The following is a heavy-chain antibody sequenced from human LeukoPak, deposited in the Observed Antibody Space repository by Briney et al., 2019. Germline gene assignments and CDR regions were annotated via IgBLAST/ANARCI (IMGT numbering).Heavy chain of an antibody. D-gene: IGHD2-8*02. CDR3: AEHPPRNTVDS. CDR2: ISHSGST. V-gene: IGHV4-59*08. CDR1: GGSITNYY. Sequence: SETLSLTCTVSGGSITNYYWSCIPHPPGKGLEWIGYISHSGSTNYSPPLKSRVTISLAPSKNQFPLKLSSVTAADTAVYSCAEHPPRNTVDSWGQGTLVTVSS. J-gene: IGHJ4*02.